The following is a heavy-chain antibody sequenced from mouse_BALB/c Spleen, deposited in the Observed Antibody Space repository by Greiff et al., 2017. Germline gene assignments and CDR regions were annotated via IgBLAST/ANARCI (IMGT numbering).Heavy chain of an antibody. D-gene: IGHD2-1*01. J-gene: IGHJ2*01. CDR3: ARAYGNYFDY. V-gene: IGHV14-3*02. CDR2: IDPANGNT. CDR1: GFNIKDTY. Sequence: EVKVEESGAELVKPGASVKLSCTASGFNIKDTYMHWVKQRPEQGLEWIGRIDPANGNTKYDPKFQGKATITADTSSNTAYLQLSSLTSEDTAVYYCARAYGNYFDYWGQGTTLTVSS.